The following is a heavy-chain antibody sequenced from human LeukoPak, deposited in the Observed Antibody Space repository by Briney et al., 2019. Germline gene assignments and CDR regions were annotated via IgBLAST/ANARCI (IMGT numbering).Heavy chain of an antibody. Sequence: PQASVTVSCKASGGTFSSYAISWVRQAPGQGLEWMGGIIPIFGTANYAQKFQGRVTITADESTSTAYMELSSLRSEDTAVYYCWGGGWKKPFDYWGQGTLVTVSS. J-gene: IGHJ4*02. CDR3: WGGGWKKPFDY. D-gene: IGHD2-21*01. V-gene: IGHV1-69*13. CDR2: IIPIFGTA. CDR1: GGTFSSYA.